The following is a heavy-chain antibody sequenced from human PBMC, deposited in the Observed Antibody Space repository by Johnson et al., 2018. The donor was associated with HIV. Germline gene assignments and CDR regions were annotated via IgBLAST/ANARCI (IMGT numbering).Heavy chain of an antibody. CDR1: GFTFSDYS. Sequence: QVQLVESGGGVVKPGGSLRLSCAASGFTFSDYSMTWIRQAPGKGLEWVSYISGSGSTIYYADSVKGRFTISRVNAKNSLYLQMNSLRAADTAVYYCAKDGVVGAKRRAFDIWGQGTMVTVSS. V-gene: IGHV3-11*04. J-gene: IGHJ3*02. CDR2: ISGSGSTI. CDR3: AKDGVVGAKRRAFDI. D-gene: IGHD1-26*01.